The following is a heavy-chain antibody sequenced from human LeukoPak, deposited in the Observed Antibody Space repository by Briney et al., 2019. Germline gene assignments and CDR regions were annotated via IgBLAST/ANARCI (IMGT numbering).Heavy chain of an antibody. CDR2: VYDCGTT. D-gene: IGHD5/OR15-5a*01. CDR1: GGSISSYY. Sequence: SETLSLTCTVSGGSISSYYWSWIRQPPGKGLEWFGYVYDCGTTNYNPSLKSRVTISVDTSKNQFSLKLSSVTAADTAVYYCATSFYDEARAPPYYWGQGTLVTVSS. CDR3: ATSFYDEARAPPYY. V-gene: IGHV4-59*01. J-gene: IGHJ4*02.